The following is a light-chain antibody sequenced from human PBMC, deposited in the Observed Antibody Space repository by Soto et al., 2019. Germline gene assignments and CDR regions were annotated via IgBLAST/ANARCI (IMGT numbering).Light chain of an antibody. CDR2: WAS. V-gene: IGKV4-1*01. CDR1: QTILYSSNNKNS. CDR3: QQYYTTPLT. J-gene: IGKJ4*01. Sequence: DIVMTQSPDSLAVSLGERATITCKSSQTILYSSNNKNSLXWYLQKPGQPPSLLIYWASTREAGVPXRFXGXXXXXXXXLTISSLQPDDVAVYFCQQYYTTPLTFGGGTKVEIK.